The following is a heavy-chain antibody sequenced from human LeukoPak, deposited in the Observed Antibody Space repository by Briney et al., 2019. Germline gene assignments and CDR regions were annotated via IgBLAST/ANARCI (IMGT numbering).Heavy chain of an antibody. Sequence: SETLSLTCAVYGGSFSGYYWSWIRQPPGKGLEWIGEINHSGSTNYNPSLKSRVTISVDTSKNQFSLKLSSVTAADTAVYYCARGDYRRTPPYYNYYMDVWGKGTTVTVSS. J-gene: IGHJ6*03. CDR3: ARGDYRRTPPYYNYYMDV. CDR2: INHSGST. D-gene: IGHD5-12*01. V-gene: IGHV4-34*01. CDR1: GGSFSGYY.